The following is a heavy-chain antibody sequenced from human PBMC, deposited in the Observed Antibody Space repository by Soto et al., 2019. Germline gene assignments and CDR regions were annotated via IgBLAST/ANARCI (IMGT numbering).Heavy chain of an antibody. CDR3: AKDRYSSSAYYYYGMDA. CDR2: ISGNSGSL. V-gene: IGHV3-9*01. D-gene: IGHD6-6*01. Sequence: LRLSCAASGFIFDDYAMHWVRQAPGKGLEWVAVISGNSGSLGYADSVKGRITISRDNAKNSLYLQMNRLRAEDTALYYCAKDRYSSSAYYYYGMDAWGQGTTVTVS. CDR1: GFIFDDYA. J-gene: IGHJ6*02.